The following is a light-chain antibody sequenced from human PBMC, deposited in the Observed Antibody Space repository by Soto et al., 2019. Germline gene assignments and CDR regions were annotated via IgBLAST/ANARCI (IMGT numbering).Light chain of an antibody. Sequence: QSVLTQPPSVSGAPGQRVTISCTGSSSNIGAGYDVHWYQQLPGTAPKLLIYGNSNRPSGVPDRFSGSKSGTSASLAITGLQAEDEADYYCQSYDSRAPYVFGTGTKLTVL. CDR3: QSYDSRAPYV. CDR1: SSNIGAGYD. CDR2: GNS. J-gene: IGLJ1*01. V-gene: IGLV1-40*01.